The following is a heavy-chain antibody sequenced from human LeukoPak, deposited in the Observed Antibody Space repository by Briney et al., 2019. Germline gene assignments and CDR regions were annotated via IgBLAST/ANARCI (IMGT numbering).Heavy chain of an antibody. CDR3: ARAGNNWSFDY. D-gene: IGHD1-1*01. J-gene: IGHJ4*02. CDR2: IYYRGNT. Sequence: PSETLSLTCTVSGDSVSIYYWSWIRQPPGKGLEWIGYIYYRGNTNYNPSLKSRVTMAVDTSKNQFSLKVSSVTAADTAVYYCARAGNNWSFDYWGQGTLVTV. V-gene: IGHV4-59*02. CDR1: GDSVSIYY.